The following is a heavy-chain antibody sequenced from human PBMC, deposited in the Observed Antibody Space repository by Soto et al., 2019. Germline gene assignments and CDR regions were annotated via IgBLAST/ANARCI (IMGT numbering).Heavy chain of an antibody. Sequence: GASVKVSCKASGGTFSSYAISWVRQAPGQGLEWMGGIIPIFGTANYAQKFQGRVTITADESTSTANMELSSLRSEDTAVYYCARGPRTMVRGVIMSYYGMDVWGQGTTVTVSS. V-gene: IGHV1-69*13. CDR1: GGTFSSYA. D-gene: IGHD3-10*01. J-gene: IGHJ6*02. CDR2: IIPIFGTA. CDR3: ARGPRTMVRGVIMSYYGMDV.